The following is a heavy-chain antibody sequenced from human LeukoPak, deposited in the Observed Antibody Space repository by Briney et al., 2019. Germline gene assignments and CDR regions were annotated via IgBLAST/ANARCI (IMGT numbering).Heavy chain of an antibody. J-gene: IGHJ3*02. CDR2: ISSGSSTT. D-gene: IGHD3-10*01. Sequence: GGSLRLSCAASGFTFSSYSMNWVRQAPGKGLEWVSYISSGSSTTYYADSVKGRFTVSRDNAKNSLYLQMNSLRAEDTAVYYCARAWSAGSGNSAFDIWGQGTMVTVSS. CDR3: ARAWSAGSGNSAFDI. CDR1: GFTFSSYS. V-gene: IGHV3-48*04.